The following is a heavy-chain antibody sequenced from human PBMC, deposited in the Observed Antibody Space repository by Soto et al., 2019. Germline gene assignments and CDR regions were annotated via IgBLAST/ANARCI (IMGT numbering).Heavy chain of an antibody. CDR2: INPNSGGT. CDR1: RYRFTDYY. V-gene: IGHV1-2*02. Sequence: ASVKVSCKASRYRFTDYYVHWVRQSPGQGLEWMGWINPNSGGTKFPQKFQGRVIMTRDTSISTAYMELSRLTSDDTAVYYCARPGLTSLALDTIYWGQGTMVTV. D-gene: IGHD1-1*01. CDR3: ARPGLTSLALDTIY. J-gene: IGHJ4*02.